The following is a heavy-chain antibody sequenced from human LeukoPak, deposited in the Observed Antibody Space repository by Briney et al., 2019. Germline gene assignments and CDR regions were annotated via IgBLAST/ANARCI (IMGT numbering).Heavy chain of an antibody. CDR1: GGPLSSYY. V-gene: IGHV4-59*08. CDR2: ILYTGST. J-gene: IGHJ5*02. CDR3: ARSFGPGSDWLDP. Sequence: SETLSLTCNVSGGPLSSYYWTWIRQPPGKGLEWIGHILYTGSTKYNPSLKSRVTTSVDTSKNQFSLKLSSVTAADTAVYYCARSFGPGSDWLDPWGQGTLVTVSS. D-gene: IGHD3-10*01.